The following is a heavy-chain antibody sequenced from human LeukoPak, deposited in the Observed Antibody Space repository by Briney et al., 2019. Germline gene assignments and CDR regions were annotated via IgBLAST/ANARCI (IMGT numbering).Heavy chain of an antibody. V-gene: IGHV1-18*01. CDR2: ISAYNGNT. D-gene: IGHD3-22*01. J-gene: IGHJ4*02. CDR1: GYTCTSYG. Sequence: ASVKVSCKASGYTCTSYGICWVRQAPRQGLEWMGWISAYNGNTNYAQKLQGRVTMTTDTSTSTAYMELRSLRSDDTAVYYCARLVNYYDSSGYYPDYWGQGTLVTVSS. CDR3: ARLVNYYDSSGYYPDY.